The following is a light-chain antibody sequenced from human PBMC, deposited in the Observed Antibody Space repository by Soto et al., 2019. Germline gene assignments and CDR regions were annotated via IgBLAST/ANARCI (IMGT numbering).Light chain of an antibody. Sequence: EIVMTQSPATLSVSPGERATLSCRASQSVGSNLAWYQQKPGQAPRLLIYGAFSRATGIPARFSGSGSGTEFTLTISSLQSEDFAVYYCHQYNSWPLYFGPGTKVDI. V-gene: IGKV3D-15*01. J-gene: IGKJ3*01. CDR1: QSVGSN. CDR2: GAF. CDR3: HQYNSWPLY.